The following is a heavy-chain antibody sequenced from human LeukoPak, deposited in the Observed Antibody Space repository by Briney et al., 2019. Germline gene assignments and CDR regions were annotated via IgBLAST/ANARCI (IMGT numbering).Heavy chain of an antibody. Sequence: SVKVSCKASGGTFSSYAISWVRQAPGQGLEWMGGIIPIFGTANYAQKFQGRVTITADESTSAAYMELSSLRSEDTAVYYCARAPLDIVANAFDYWGQGTLVTVSS. CDR2: IIPIFGTA. D-gene: IGHD5-12*01. J-gene: IGHJ4*02. CDR1: GGTFSSYA. V-gene: IGHV1-69*13. CDR3: ARAPLDIVANAFDY.